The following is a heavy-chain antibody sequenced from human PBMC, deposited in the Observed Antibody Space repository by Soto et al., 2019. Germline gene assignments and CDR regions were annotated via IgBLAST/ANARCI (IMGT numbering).Heavy chain of an antibody. CDR3: ARGPSYLGDD. V-gene: IGHV1-69*02. J-gene: IGHJ4*02. Sequence: QVQLVQSGAEVKKPGSSVKVSCKASVSSFSSFHITWVRQSPGQGLEWMGRIIPILGITNYAQKFQGRVTIPADKSTNTAYMELNSLRSEDTAMYYCARGPSYLGDDCGQRNLITVSS. CDR2: IIPILGIT. CDR1: VSSFSSFH. D-gene: IGHD1-26*01.